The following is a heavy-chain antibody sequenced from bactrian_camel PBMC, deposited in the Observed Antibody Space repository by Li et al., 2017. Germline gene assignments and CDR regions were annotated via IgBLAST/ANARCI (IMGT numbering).Heavy chain of an antibody. J-gene: IGHJ4*01. CDR2: IYSTENTP. V-gene: IGHV3S42*01. CDR3: AATGGTLSQPGFPETWRFSH. Sequence: QLVESGGGSVQAGGSLTLSCTASGYEYRKFYMAWFRQAPGKEREGVAAIYSTENTPRYDDSVKGRFTLSLDNAKKILELRMNSLEPEDTAMYFCAATGGTLSQPGFPETWRFSHWGQGTQVTVS. CDR1: GYEYRKFY. D-gene: IGHD2*01.